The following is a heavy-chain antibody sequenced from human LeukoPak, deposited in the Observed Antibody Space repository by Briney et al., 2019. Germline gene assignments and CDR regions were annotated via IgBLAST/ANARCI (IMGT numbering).Heavy chain of an antibody. Sequence: SETLSLTCTASGGSISSYYWSWIRQPPGKGLEWIGYIYYSGSTNYNPSLKSRVTISVDTSKNQFSLKLSSVTAADTAVYYCARVNYVWGSYRPQEFDYWGQGTLVTVSS. CDR2: IYYSGST. V-gene: IGHV4-59*01. CDR1: GGSISSYY. J-gene: IGHJ4*02. D-gene: IGHD3-16*02. CDR3: ARVNYVWGSYRPQEFDY.